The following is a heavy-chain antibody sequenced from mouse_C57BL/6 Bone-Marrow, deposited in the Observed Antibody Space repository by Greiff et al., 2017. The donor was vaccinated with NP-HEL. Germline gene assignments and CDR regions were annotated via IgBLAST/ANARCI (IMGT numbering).Heavy chain of an antibody. CDR3: ARGGNWGY. Sequence: EVQLQQSGPELVKPGASVKISCKASGYSFTGYYMNWVKQSPEKSLEWIGEINPSTGGTTYNQKFKAKATLTVDKSSSTAYMQLKSLTSEDSAVYYCARGGNWGYWGQGTTLTVSS. J-gene: IGHJ2*01. V-gene: IGHV1-42*01. CDR1: GYSFTGYY. CDR2: INPSTGGT. D-gene: IGHD4-1*01.